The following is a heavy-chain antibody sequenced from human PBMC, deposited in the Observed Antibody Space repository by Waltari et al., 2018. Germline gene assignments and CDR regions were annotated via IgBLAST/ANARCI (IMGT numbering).Heavy chain of an antibody. CDR2: IIPIFGTA. D-gene: IGHD3-22*01. CDR3: ARMGDSYYYDSSGSSGAFDI. CDR1: GGTFSSYA. V-gene: IGHV1-69*13. J-gene: IGHJ3*02. Sequence: QVQLVQSGAEVKKPGSSVKVSCKASGGTFSSYAISWVRQAPGQGLAWMGRIIPIFGTANYAQKFQGRVTITADTSRSTAYMELSSLRSEDTAVYYCARMGDSYYYDSSGSSGAFDIWGQGTMVTVSS.